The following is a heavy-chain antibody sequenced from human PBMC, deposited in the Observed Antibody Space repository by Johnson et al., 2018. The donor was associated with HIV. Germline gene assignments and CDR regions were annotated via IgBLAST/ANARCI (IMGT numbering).Heavy chain of an antibody. V-gene: IGHV3-33*06. J-gene: IGHJ3*02. Sequence: QVQLVESGGGVVQPGRSLRLSCAASGFTFSSYAMHWVRQAPGKGLEWVAVIWYDGSNKYYADSVKGRFTISRDNSKNTLYLQMNSMRAEDTAVYYCAKQQLVPDDAFDIWGQGTMVTVSS. CDR3: AKQQLVPDDAFDI. CDR2: IWYDGSNK. CDR1: GFTFSSYA. D-gene: IGHD6-6*01.